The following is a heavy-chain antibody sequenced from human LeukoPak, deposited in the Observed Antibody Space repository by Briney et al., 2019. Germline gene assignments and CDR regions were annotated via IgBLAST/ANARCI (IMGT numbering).Heavy chain of an antibody. CDR3: ARVGLRYSAKEAFDY. CDR1: GGSFSGYY. D-gene: IGHD1-26*01. J-gene: IGHJ4*02. CDR2: IYHSGST. V-gene: IGHV4-38-2*01. Sequence: SETLSLTCAVYGGSFSGYYWGWIRQPPGKGLEWIGSIYHSGSTYYNPSLKSRVTISVDTSKNQFSLKLSSVTAADTAVYYCARVGLRYSAKEAFDYWGQGTLVTVSS.